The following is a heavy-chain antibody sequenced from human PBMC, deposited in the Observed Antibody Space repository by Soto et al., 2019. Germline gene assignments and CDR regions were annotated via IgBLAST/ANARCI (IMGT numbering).Heavy chain of an antibody. CDR2: IYYSGST. D-gene: IGHD3-22*01. J-gene: IGHJ4*02. CDR1: GGSISSYY. CDR3: ARDIYDSSGGFDC. V-gene: IGHV4-59*01. Sequence: PSETLSLTCTVSGGSISSYYRSWIRQPPGKGLEWIGYIYYSGSTNYNPSLKSRVTISVDTSKNQFSLKLSSVAAADTAVYYCARDIYDSSGGFDCWGQGTLVTVSS.